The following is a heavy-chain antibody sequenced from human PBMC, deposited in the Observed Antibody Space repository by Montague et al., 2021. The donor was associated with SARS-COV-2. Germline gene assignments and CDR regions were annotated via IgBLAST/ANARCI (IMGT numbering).Heavy chain of an antibody. CDR2: GDQSGNT. J-gene: IGHJ4*01. CDR3: ARGKHDFPIVVLGASTRTYFDS. D-gene: IGHD2-15*01. V-gene: IGHV4-34*01. Sequence: SETLSLTCAVYGGSFRNDYWSWIRHSQGQGLEWIWEGDQSGNTNXNPYLKRRVTISAEISTNQFSVKLASATAADTGIYYCARGKHDFPIVVLGASTRTYFDSWGQGTPVTVSS. CDR1: GGSFRNDY.